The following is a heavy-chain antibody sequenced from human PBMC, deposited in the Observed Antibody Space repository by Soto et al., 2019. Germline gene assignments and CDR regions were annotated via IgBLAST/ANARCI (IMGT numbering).Heavy chain of an antibody. D-gene: IGHD4-17*01. Sequence: QVQLVESGGGVVQPGRSLRLSCAASGFTFSSYGMHWVRQAPGKGLEWVAVISYDGSNKYYADSVKGRFTISRDNSKNALYLPMSSLRVEDTAVYYCANDRVTPVTTLADYWGQGTLVTVSS. CDR3: ANDRVTPVTTLADY. V-gene: IGHV3-30*18. CDR1: GFTFSSYG. J-gene: IGHJ4*02. CDR2: ISYDGSNK.